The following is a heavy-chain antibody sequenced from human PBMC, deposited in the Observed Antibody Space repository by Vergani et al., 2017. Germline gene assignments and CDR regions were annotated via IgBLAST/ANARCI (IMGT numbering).Heavy chain of an antibody. V-gene: IGHV3-48*04. Sequence: EVQLVESGGGLVQPGGSLRLSCAASGFTFSSYSMNWVRQAPGKGLEWVSYISSSSGTIYYADSVKGPFTISRDNAKNSLYLQMNSLRAEDTAVYYCASQSRVGADGRTIDYWGQGTLVTVSS. J-gene: IGHJ4*02. CDR3: ASQSRVGADGRTIDY. CDR1: GFTFSSYS. D-gene: IGHD1-26*01. CDR2: ISSSSGTI.